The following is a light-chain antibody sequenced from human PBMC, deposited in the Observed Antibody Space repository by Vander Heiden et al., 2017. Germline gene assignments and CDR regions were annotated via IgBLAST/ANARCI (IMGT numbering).Light chain of an antibody. J-gene: IGKJ1*01. V-gene: IGKV3-15*01. CDR3: QQYNNWPWT. CDR1: QRVGSN. Sequence: EVVMTQSPATLSVSPGERATLSCRASQRVGSNLLWYQRKPGQAPRLLISSASTRVTGIPARFSGSGSGTEFTLTISSLQSEDFAVYYCQQYNNWPWTFGQGTKVEIK. CDR2: SAS.